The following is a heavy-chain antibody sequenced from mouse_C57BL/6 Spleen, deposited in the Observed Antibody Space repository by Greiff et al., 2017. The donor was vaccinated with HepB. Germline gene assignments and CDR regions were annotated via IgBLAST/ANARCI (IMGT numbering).Heavy chain of an antibody. CDR2: ISSGGSDT. D-gene: IGHD2-13*01. Sequence: EVKLVESGGDLVKPGGSLKLSCAASGFTFSSYGMSWVRQTPDKRLEWVATISSGGSDTYYTDRVKGRCTISRDKAKTTLYLQMSSLKSEDTAMYDCAREGGEAYWYFDVWGTGTTVTVSS. V-gene: IGHV5-6*02. CDR3: AREGGEAYWYFDV. CDR1: GFTFSSYG. J-gene: IGHJ1*03.